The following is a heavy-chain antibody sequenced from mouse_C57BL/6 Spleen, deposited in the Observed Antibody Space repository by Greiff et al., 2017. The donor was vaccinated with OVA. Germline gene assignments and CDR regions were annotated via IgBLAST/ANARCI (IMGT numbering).Heavy chain of an antibody. V-gene: IGHV1-64*01. CDR2: IHPNSGST. CDR3: ARRGVEDAMDY. CDR1: GYTFTSYW. D-gene: IGHD1-1*01. J-gene: IGHJ4*01. Sequence: QVQLQQPGAELVKPGASVKLSCKASGYTFTSYWMHWVKQRPGQGLEWIGMIHPNSGSTNYNEKFKSKATLTVDKSSSTAYMQLSSLTSEDSAVYYCARRGVEDAMDYWGQGTSVTVSS.